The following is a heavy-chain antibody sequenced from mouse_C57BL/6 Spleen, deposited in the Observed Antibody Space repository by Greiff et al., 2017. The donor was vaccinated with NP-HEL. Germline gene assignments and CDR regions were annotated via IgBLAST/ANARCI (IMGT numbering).Heavy chain of an antibody. J-gene: IGHJ3*01. D-gene: IGHD2-2*01. V-gene: IGHV1-55*01. Sequence: QVQLKESGAELVKPGASVKMSCKASGYTFTSYWITWVKQRPGQGLEWIGDIYPGSGSTNYNEKFKSKATLTVDTSSSTAYMQLSSLTSEDSAVYYCARRDGYDGFAYWGQGTLVTVSA. CDR2: IYPGSGST. CDR3: ARRDGYDGFAY. CDR1: GYTFTSYW.